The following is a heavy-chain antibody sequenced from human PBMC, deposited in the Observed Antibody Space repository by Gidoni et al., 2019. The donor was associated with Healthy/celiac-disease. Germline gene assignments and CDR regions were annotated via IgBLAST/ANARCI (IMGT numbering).Heavy chain of an antibody. CDR2: ISGSGGST. Sequence: EVRLLESGGGLVQPGGSLRLSCAASGFTVSSYAMSWVRQAPGKGLGWGSAISGSGGSTYYADSVKGRFTISRDNSKNTLYLQMNSLRAEDTAVYYCAIQIWFRAEDFDYWGQGTLVTVSS. CDR3: AIQIWFRAEDFDY. J-gene: IGHJ4*02. V-gene: IGHV3-23*01. CDR1: GFTVSSYA. D-gene: IGHD3-10*01.